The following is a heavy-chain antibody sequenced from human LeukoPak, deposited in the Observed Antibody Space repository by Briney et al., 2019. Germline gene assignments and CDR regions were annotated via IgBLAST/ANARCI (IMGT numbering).Heavy chain of an antibody. D-gene: IGHD1-14*01. J-gene: IGHJ4*02. Sequence: PGGSLRLSCAASGFTFSGHWMSWVRQAPGKGLEWVANINQGGSDNYYVDSVKGRFTISRDNANNLLYLQMNSLRGEDTAVYYCTRDRSRAEDDWGQGTLVCVSP. CDR1: GFTFSGHW. CDR3: TRDRSRAEDD. V-gene: IGHV3-7*01. CDR2: INQGGSDN.